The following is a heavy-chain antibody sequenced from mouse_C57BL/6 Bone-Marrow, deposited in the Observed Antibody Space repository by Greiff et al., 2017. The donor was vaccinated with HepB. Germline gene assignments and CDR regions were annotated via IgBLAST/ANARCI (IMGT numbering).Heavy chain of an antibody. CDR2: INYDGSST. V-gene: IGHV5-16*01. CDR3: ARDLDYFDY. J-gene: IGHJ2*01. CDR1: GFTFSDYY. Sequence: EVHLVESEGGLVQPGSSMKLSCTASGFTFSDYYMAWVRQVPEKGLEWVANINYDGSSTYYLDSLKTRFIISRDNAENILYLQMSSLKSEDTATYYCARDLDYFDYWGQGTTLTVSA.